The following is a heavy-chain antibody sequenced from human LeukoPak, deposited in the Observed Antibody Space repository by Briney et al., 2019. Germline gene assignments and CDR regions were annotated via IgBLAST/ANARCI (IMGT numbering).Heavy chain of an antibody. V-gene: IGHV4-39*07. D-gene: IGHD2-15*01. J-gene: IGHJ4*02. CDR2: IYYSGST. CDR1: GGSISSSSYY. CDR3: ARDGGYCSGGSCYNY. Sequence: PSETLSLTCTVSGGSISSSSYYWGWIRQPPGKGLEWIGSIYYSGSTYYNPSLKSRVTISVDTSKNQFSLKLSSVTAADTAVYYCARDGGYCSGGSCYNYWGQGTLVTVSS.